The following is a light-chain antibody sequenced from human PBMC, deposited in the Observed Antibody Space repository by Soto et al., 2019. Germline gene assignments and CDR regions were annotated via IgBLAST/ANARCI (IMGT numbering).Light chain of an antibody. CDR1: SGCIASGY. Sequence: NFMLTQPHSVSESPGKTVTISCTGSSGCIASGYVQWYQQRPGSAPTTLIYEDNQRPAGVPDRFSGSIDSSSNSASLTISGLRPEDEADYYCQSSDGNNMVFGGGTKVTVL. J-gene: IGLJ2*01. CDR2: EDN. CDR3: QSSDGNNMV. V-gene: IGLV6-57*02.